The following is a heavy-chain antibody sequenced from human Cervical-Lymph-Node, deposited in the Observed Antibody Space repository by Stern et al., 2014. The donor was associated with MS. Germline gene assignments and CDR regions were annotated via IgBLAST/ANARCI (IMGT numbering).Heavy chain of an antibody. CDR2: INSVRRST. Sequence: EVQLVESGGGLVQPGGSLRLSCAASGVTFSGYCMHWVRQVPGKGLVWVARINSVRRSTSYAESVKGRFTISRDNAKNALYLQMNSLRAEDNGVYYCVRGGNWNHNYFGMDVWGQGTTVTVSS. CDR3: VRGGNWNHNYFGMDV. J-gene: IGHJ6*02. CDR1: GVTFSGYC. D-gene: IGHD1-14*01. V-gene: IGHV3-74*02.